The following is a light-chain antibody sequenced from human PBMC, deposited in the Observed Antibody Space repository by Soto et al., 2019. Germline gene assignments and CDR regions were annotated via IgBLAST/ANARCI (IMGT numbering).Light chain of an antibody. Sequence: QSVLTQPASVSGSPGQSITISCTGTSSDVGSYNLVSWYQQHPGKAPKLMIYEVSKRPSGVSNRFSGSKSGNTASLTISGLQAEDEADYYCCSYAGSSTYYV. CDR1: SSDVGSYNL. J-gene: IGLJ1*01. CDR2: EVS. V-gene: IGLV2-23*02. CDR3: CSYAGSSTYYV.